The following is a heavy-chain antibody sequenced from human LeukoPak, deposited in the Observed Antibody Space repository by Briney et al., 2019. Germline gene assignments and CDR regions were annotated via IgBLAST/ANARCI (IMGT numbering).Heavy chain of an antibody. CDR1: GGTFSTYY. J-gene: IGHJ2*01. CDR2: INHSGST. CDR3: ARGGKKRQNSGWNVYWYFDL. D-gene: IGHD6-19*01. Sequence: SETLSLTCAVYGGTFSTYYWSWIRQPPGRGLEWLGEINHSGSTNYNPSLKSRVTISVDTSKNQFSLKLSSVTAADTAVYYCARGGKKRQNSGWNVYWYFDLRGRGTLVTVSS. V-gene: IGHV4-34*01.